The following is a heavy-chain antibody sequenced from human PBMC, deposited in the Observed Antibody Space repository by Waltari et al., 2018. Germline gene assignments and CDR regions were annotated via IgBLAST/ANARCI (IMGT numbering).Heavy chain of an antibody. D-gene: IGHD3-16*02. CDR1: GFTFSNAW. CDR2: IKSKTDGGTT. J-gene: IGHJ3*02. CDR3: TTDVGGNMITFGGVIVIRFDDAFDI. V-gene: IGHV3-15*01. Sequence: VQLVESGGGLVKPGGSLRLSCAASGFTFSNAWMSWVRQAPGKGLEWVGRIKSKTDGGTTDYAAPVKGRFTISRDDSKNTLYLQMNSLKTEDTAVYYCTTDVGGNMITFGGVIVIRFDDAFDIWGQGTLVTVSS.